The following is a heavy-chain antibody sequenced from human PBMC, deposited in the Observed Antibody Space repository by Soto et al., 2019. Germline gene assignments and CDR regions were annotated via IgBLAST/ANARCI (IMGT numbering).Heavy chain of an antibody. CDR1: GGSIISYY. V-gene: IGHV4-59*01. CDR3: ARAPTIYDFWSGYYTRLPHNYFDY. CDR2: IYYSGST. J-gene: IGHJ4*02. Sequence: LETLSLTCTVSGGSIISYYWSWIRQPPGKGLEWIGYIYYSGSTNYNPSLKSRVTISVDTSKNQFSLKLSSVTAADTAVYYCARAPTIYDFWSGYYTRLPHNYFDYWGQGTLVTVSS. D-gene: IGHD3-3*01.